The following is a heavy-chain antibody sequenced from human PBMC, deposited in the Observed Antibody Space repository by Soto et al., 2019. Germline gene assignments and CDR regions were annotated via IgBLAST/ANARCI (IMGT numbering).Heavy chain of an antibody. CDR3: ARGSSIAARPLLFFDY. CDR1: GGSFSGYY. Sequence: PSETLSLTCAVYGGSFSGYYWSWIRQPPGKGLEWIGEINHSGSTNYNPSLKSRVTISVDTSKNQFSLKLSSVTAADTAVYYCARGSSIAARPLLFFDYWGQGTLVTVSS. J-gene: IGHJ4*02. V-gene: IGHV4-34*01. CDR2: INHSGST. D-gene: IGHD6-6*01.